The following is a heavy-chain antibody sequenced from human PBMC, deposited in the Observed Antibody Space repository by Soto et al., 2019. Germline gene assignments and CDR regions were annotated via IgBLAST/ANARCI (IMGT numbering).Heavy chain of an antibody. CDR3: AKDRGYCTNGVCYADGYYGMDV. J-gene: IGHJ6*02. D-gene: IGHD2-8*01. V-gene: IGHV3-30*18. Sequence: GGSLRLSCAASGFTFSSYGMHWVRQAPGKGLEWVAVISYDGSNKYYADSVKGRFTTSRDNSKNTLYLQMNSLRAEDTAVYYCAKDRGYCTNGVCYADGYYGMDVWGQGTTVTVSS. CDR1: GFTFSSYG. CDR2: ISYDGSNK.